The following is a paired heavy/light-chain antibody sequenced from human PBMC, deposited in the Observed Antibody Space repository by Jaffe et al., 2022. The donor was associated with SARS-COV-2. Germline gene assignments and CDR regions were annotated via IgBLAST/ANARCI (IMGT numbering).Light chain of an antibody. CDR3: AAWDDSLSGWV. Sequence: QSVLTQPPSVSGTPGPRVTISCSGSISNIGNNYVYWYQQLPGTAPKLLIYKDDQRPSGVPDRFSGSKSGTSASLAISGLRSEDEAQYHCAAWDDSLSGWVFGGGTKLTVL. V-gene: IGLV1-47*01. J-gene: IGLJ3*02. CDR1: ISNIGNNY. CDR2: KDD.
Heavy chain of an antibody. Sequence: QLQLRESGPGLVRPSETLSLTCSVSGGSISSTPYFWAWIRQSPGLGLEWIGTIHYSGSAYYNSTLKSRVTLSVDRSKNQFSLRLSSLTAADTALYYCAGHGGSLYIFSARLKDPFDIWGQGKMVTVSS. J-gene: IGHJ3*02. CDR3: AGHGGSLYIFSARLKDPFDI. CDR2: IHYSGSA. V-gene: IGHV4-39*01. D-gene: IGHD6-13*01. CDR1: GGSISSTPYF.